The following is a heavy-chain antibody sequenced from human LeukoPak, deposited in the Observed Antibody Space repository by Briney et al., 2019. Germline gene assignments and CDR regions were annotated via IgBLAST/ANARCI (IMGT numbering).Heavy chain of an antibody. Sequence: ASVKVSCKASGYTFTGYYMHWVRQAPGQGLEWMGWINPNSGGTNYAQKFQGRVTMTRDTSISTAYMELSRLRSDDTAVYYCARISEVCYDSSGYYCTYIDYWGQGTLVTVSS. CDR3: ARISEVCYDSSGYYCTYIDY. CDR2: INPNSGGT. CDR1: GYTFTGYY. J-gene: IGHJ4*02. D-gene: IGHD3-22*01. V-gene: IGHV1-2*02.